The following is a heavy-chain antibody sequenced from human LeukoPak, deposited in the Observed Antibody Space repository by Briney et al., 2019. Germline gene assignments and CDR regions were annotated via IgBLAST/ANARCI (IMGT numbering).Heavy chain of an antibody. CDR1: GYTFTSYY. J-gene: IGHJ6*03. V-gene: IGHV1-46*01. D-gene: IGHD3-3*01. CDR3: ASTGLYRRFLEWLSSNYYYYMDV. Sequence: ASVKVSFKASGYTFTSYYMHWVRQAPGQGLEWMGIINPSGGSTSYAQKFQGRVTMTRDTSTSTVYMELSSLRSEDTAVYYCASTGLYRRFLEWLSSNYYYYMDVWGKGTTVTVSS. CDR2: INPSGGST.